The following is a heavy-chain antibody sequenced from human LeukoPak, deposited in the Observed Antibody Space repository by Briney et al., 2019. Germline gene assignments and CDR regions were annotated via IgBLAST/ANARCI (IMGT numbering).Heavy chain of an antibody. V-gene: IGHV4-61*02. D-gene: IGHD3-22*01. CDR1: GGSISSGNYY. CDR2: VHTSGST. J-gene: IGHJ4*02. Sequence: SETLALTCTVSGGSISSGNYYWSWIRQPAGKGLEWIGRVHTSGSTNYNPSLKSRVTISIDTSKNQFSLKLTSLTATDTAVYYCARDGYYFDRSGFFWGQVALVTVSS. CDR3: ARDGYYFDRSGFF.